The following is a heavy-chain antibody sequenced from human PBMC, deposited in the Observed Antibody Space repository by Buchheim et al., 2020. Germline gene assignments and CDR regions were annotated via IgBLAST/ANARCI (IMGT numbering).Heavy chain of an antibody. CDR2: IGSSGSAK. J-gene: IGHJ4*02. V-gene: IGHV3-48*01. D-gene: IGHD6-19*01. Sequence: EVQLVESGGGLVQPGGSLRLSCAASGFSFSSYNTHWVRQAPGKGLEWVSYIGSSGSAKYYADSVKGRFTISSDNANNSLSLPMNSIVVEDEAVYYYARSRTAGTYYFDYWGQGAL. CDR1: GFSFSSYN. CDR3: ARSRTAGTYYFDY.